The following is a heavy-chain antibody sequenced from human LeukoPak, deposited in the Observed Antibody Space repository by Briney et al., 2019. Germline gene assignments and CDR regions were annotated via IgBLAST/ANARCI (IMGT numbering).Heavy chain of an antibody. CDR3: ARERIAVAGTEFYYYGMDV. V-gene: IGHV1-18*01. Sequence: GASVKVSCKASGYTFTSYGISWVRQAPGQGLEWMGWISAYNGNTNYAQKLQGRVTMTTDTSTSTAYMELRSLRSDDTAVYYCARERIAVAGTEFYYYGMDVWGQGTTVTVSS. CDR2: ISAYNGNT. J-gene: IGHJ6*02. D-gene: IGHD6-19*01. CDR1: GYTFTSYG.